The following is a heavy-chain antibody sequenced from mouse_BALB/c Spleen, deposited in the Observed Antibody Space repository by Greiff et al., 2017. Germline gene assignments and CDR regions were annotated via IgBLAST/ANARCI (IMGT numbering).Heavy chain of an antibody. Sequence: QVHVKQSGAELVRPGVSVKISCKGSGYTFTDYAMHWVKQSHAKSLEWIGVISTYYGDASYNQKFKGKATMTVDKSSSTAYMELARLTSEDSAIYYCARGGGNYHYAMDYWGQGTSVTVSS. J-gene: IGHJ4*01. CDR3: ARGGGNYHYAMDY. D-gene: IGHD2-1*01. V-gene: IGHV1S137*01. CDR2: ISTYYGDA. CDR1: GYTFTDYA.